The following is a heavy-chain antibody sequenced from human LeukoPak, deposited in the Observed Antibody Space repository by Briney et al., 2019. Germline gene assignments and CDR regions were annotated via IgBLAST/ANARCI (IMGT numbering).Heavy chain of an antibody. CDR2: ISWDGGST. D-gene: IGHD3-16*02. Sequence: PGGSMRPSCAASGFTFDDYAMRWFRQPPGKGLEWVSLISWDGGSTYYEDSVKGRFTISRDNSKNSLYLQMNSLRTEDTALYYCAKDLGDYVWGSYRPPPGFFDYWGQGTLVTVSS. CDR1: GFTFDDYA. J-gene: IGHJ4*02. CDR3: AKDLGDYVWGSYRPPPGFFDY. V-gene: IGHV3-43*02.